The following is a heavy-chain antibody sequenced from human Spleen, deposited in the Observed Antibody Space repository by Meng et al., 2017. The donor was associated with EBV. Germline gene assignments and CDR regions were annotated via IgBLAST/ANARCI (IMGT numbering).Heavy chain of an antibody. CDR2: VYNTGRGT. V-gene: IGHV4-61*01. CDR3: AGTYSSGWDYYFHY. J-gene: IGHJ4*02. D-gene: IGHD6-19*01. CDR1: GDSVSSSYYY. Sequence: QVQLQESGPGLVKPSETLSLTCPASGDSVSSSYYYWSWIRQPPGRRLAWIGYVYNTGRGTNYNPSLNGRVTISVDTSKNQFSLKLISVTAADAAVYYCAGTYSSGWDYYFHYWGQGTLVTVSS.